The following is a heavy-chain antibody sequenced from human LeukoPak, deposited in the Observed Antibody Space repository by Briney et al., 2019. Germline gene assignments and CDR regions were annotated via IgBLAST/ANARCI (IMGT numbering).Heavy chain of an antibody. D-gene: IGHD3-16*01. V-gene: IGHV3-15*01. CDR3: TTAPYIWGSFGSNF. CDR2: IRSKTEGASI. Sequence: GGSPRLSCAASGFTFRDAWMSWVRQAPGEGLEWVGRIRSKTEGASIDYAAPVKGRFTISRDDSKNTVYLQMNSLKTEDTAVYYCTTAPYIWGSFGSNFWGQGTLVTVSS. J-gene: IGHJ4*02. CDR1: GFTFRDAW.